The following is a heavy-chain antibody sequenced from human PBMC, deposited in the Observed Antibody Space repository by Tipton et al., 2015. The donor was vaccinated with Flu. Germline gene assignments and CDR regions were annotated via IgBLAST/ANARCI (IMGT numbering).Heavy chain of an antibody. Sequence: TLSLTCTVSGGSISSYYWSWIRQPPGKGLEWIGYIYYSGSTNYNPSLKSRVTISVDTSKNQFSLKLSSVTAADTVVYYCARDRPNYYYYGMDVWGQGTTVTVSS. V-gene: IGHV4-59*01. CDR1: GGSISSYY. CDR3: ARDRPNYYYYGMDV. CDR2: IYYSGST. J-gene: IGHJ6*02.